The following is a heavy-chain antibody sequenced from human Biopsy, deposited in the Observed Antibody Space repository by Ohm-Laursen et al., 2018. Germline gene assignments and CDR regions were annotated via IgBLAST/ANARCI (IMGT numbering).Heavy chain of an antibody. Sequence: TLSLTCAVFGKTFSDYQWSWIRQPPVKGLEGVGQINQAGTTNYNPSLKSRVSISADASKYEFSLRLTSVTAADTAVYLCGNEVHGRDYWGLGAQVTVSS. J-gene: IGHJ4*02. D-gene: IGHD2-15*01. CDR2: INQAGTT. V-gene: IGHV4-34*08. CDR3: GNEVHGRDY. CDR1: GKTFSDYQ.